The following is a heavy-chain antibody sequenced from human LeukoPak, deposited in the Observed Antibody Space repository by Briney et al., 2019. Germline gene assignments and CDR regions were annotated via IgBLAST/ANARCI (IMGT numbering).Heavy chain of an antibody. CDR3: ARGSSGWYAFNY. V-gene: IGHV3-53*01. D-gene: IGHD6-19*01. J-gene: IGHJ4*02. CDR2: IYSGGTT. Sequence: PGGSLRLSCAASGFTFSNYNMNWVRQAPGKGLEWVSVIYSGGTTYYADSVKGRFTISRDNSKNTLYLQMNSLRAEDTAVYYCARGSSGWYAFNYWGQGTLITVSS. CDR1: GFTFSNYN.